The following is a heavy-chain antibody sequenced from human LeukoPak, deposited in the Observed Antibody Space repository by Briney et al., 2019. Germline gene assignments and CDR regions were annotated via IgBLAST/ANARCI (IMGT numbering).Heavy chain of an antibody. CDR3: ARERRWLQAYFDY. J-gene: IGHJ4*02. CDR2: IIPIFGTA. CDR1: GGTVSSYA. Sequence: GASVKVSCKASGGTVSSYAISWVRQAPGQGLEWMGGIIPIFGTANYAQKFQGRVTITADKSTSTAYMELSSLRSEDTAVYYCARERRWLQAYFDYWGQGTLVTVSS. D-gene: IGHD5-24*01. V-gene: IGHV1-69*06.